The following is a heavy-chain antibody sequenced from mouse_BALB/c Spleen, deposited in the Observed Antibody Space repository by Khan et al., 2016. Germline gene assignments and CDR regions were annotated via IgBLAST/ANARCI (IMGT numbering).Heavy chain of an antibody. J-gene: IGHJ4*01. V-gene: IGHV3-6*02. CDR2: ISYDGSN. CDR1: GYSITSGYY. D-gene: IGHD2-12*01. Sequence: VQLKQSGPGLVKPSQSLSLTCSVTGYSITSGYYWNWIRQFPGNNLEWMGYISYDGSNNYNPSLKNRISIDRDTSKNQFFLKLNSVTTEDTATYYCARLRRVYAMDYWGQGTTVTVSS. CDR3: ARLRRVYAMDY.